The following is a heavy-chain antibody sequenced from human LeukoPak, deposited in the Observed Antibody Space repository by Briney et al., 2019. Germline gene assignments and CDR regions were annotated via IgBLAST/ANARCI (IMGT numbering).Heavy chain of an antibody. J-gene: IGHJ5*02. V-gene: IGHV4-30-2*01. D-gene: IGHD1-26*01. CDR2: IYHSGST. CDR3: AKNGQSGFSFDP. Sequence: SETLSLTCTVSGGSISSGGYYWSWIRQPPGKGLEWIGYIYHSGSTYYNPSLKSRVTISVDRSKNQFSLKLSSVTAADTAVYYCAKNGQSGFSFDPWGQGTLVTVSS. CDR1: GGSISSGGYY.